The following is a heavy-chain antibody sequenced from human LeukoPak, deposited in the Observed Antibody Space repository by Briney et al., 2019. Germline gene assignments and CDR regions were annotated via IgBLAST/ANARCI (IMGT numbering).Heavy chain of an antibody. CDR1: GGSISSSSYY. J-gene: IGHJ6*03. Sequence: SETLSLTCTVSGGSISSSSYYWSWIRQPPGKGLEWIGSVYYSGSTYFNPSLKSQVTISVDTSKNQFSLKLSSVTAADTAVYYCARAYYYYYYYMDVWGKGTTVTVSS. CDR3: ARAYYYYYYYMDV. V-gene: IGHV4-39*01. CDR2: VYYSGST.